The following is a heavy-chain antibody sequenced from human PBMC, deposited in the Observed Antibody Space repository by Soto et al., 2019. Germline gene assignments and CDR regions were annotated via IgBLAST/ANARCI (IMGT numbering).Heavy chain of an antibody. CDR1: GYTFTGYY. Sequence: ASVKVSCKASGYTFTGYYMHWVRQAPGQGLEWMGWINPNSGGTNYAQKFQGRVTMTRDTSISTAYMELSRLRSDDTAVYYCASGWSGGYDCYYYYGMDVWGQGTTVTVSS. J-gene: IGHJ6*02. V-gene: IGHV1-2*02. CDR2: INPNSGGT. D-gene: IGHD5-12*01. CDR3: ASGWSGGYDCYYYYGMDV.